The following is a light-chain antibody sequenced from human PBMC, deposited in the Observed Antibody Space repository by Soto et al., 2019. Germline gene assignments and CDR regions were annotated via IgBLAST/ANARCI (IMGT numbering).Light chain of an antibody. J-gene: IGLJ3*02. CDR3: QSYDSSLSGWV. CDR1: NSNIGAGYD. Sequence: QSVLTQPPSVSGARGQRVTISCTGYNSNIGAGYDVHWYQQLPGTAPKLLIYGNSNRPSGVPDRFSASKSGTSASLAITGLQAEDDADYYCQSYDSSLSGWVFGGGTKVTVL. V-gene: IGLV1-40*01. CDR2: GNS.